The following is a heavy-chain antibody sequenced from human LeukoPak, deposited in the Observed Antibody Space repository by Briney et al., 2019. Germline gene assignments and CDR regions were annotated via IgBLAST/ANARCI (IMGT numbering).Heavy chain of an antibody. CDR2: ISAYNGNT. D-gene: IGHD6-19*01. CDR1: GYTFTSYG. Sequence: ASVKVSCKASGYTFTSYGISWVRQAPGQGLEWMGWISAYNGNTNYAQKLQGRGTMTTDTTTSTAYMELRSLRSDDTAVYYCARGSPWLWLGPPYYFDYWGQGTLVTVSS. CDR3: ARGSPWLWLGPPYYFDY. J-gene: IGHJ4*02. V-gene: IGHV1-18*01.